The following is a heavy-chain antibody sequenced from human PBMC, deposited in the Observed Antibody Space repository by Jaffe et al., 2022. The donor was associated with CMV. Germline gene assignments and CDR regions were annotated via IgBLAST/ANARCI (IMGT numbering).Heavy chain of an antibody. D-gene: IGHD3-9*01. Sequence: QVQLQESGPGLVKPSETLSLTCTVSGGSISSYYWSWIRQPPGKGLEWIGYIYYSGSTNYNPSLKSRVTISVDTSKNQFSLKLSSVTAADTAVYYCARGDYDILTGYYNPVDYWGQGTLVTVSS. CDR3: ARGDYDILTGYYNPVDY. CDR1: GGSISSYY. CDR2: IYYSGST. J-gene: IGHJ4*02. V-gene: IGHV4-59*01.